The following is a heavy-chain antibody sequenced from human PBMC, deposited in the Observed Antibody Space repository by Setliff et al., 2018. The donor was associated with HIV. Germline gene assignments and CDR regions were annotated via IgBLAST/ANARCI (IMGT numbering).Heavy chain of an antibody. CDR2: ISYDGTNK. Sequence: GGSLRLSCAASGFTVSTYYMSWVRQAPGKGLEWVAIISYDGTNKYYADSVKGRFTVSRDNSKNSLDLELNYLNDEDTAVYYCARCAAGPYCRNSFDFWGRGTLVTVSS. V-gene: IGHV3-30*03. CDR3: ARCAAGPYCRNSFDF. CDR1: GFTVSTYY. D-gene: IGHD1-26*01. J-gene: IGHJ4*02.